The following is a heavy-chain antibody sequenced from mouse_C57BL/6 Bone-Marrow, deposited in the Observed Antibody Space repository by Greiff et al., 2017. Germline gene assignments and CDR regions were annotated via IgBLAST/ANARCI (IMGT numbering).Heavy chain of an antibody. Sequence: EVKLVESGPGLVKPSQSLSLTCSVTGYSITSGYYWNWIRQFPGNKLEWMGYISYDGSNNYNPSLKNRISITRDTSKNQFFLKLNSVTTEDTATYYCARAPALTFYYAMDYWGQGTSVTVSS. CDR3: ARAPALTFYYAMDY. CDR1: GYSITSGYY. V-gene: IGHV3-6*01. J-gene: IGHJ4*01. D-gene: IGHD4-1*01. CDR2: ISYDGSN.